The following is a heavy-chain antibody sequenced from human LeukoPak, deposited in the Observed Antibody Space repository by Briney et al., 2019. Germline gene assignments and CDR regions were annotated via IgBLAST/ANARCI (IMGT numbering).Heavy chain of an antibody. CDR3: ARDLRMITVTTIDY. Sequence: GGSLRLSCAASGFTFSSDWMHWVRQVPGKGLVWVARINRDGSSTIYADSVKGRFTISRDNAKNTLYLQMNSLRAEDTAVYYCARDLRMITVTTIDYWGQGTLVTVSS. J-gene: IGHJ4*02. CDR1: GFTFSSDW. D-gene: IGHD4-17*01. CDR2: INRDGSST. V-gene: IGHV3-74*01.